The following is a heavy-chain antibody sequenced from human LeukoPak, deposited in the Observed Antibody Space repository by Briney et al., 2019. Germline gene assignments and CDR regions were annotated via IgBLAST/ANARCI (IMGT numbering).Heavy chain of an antibody. CDR1: GGYISSGGNY. V-gene: IGHV4-30-2*02. D-gene: IGHD3-10*01. CDR3: ARSMVRGVLDY. CDR2: IYHSGRT. J-gene: IGHJ4*02. Sequence: SETLSLTCNVSGGYISSGGNYWTWIRQPPGKGLEWIGCIYHSGRTHYNPSLKSRVTMSVDRSKNQFSLKLSSVTAADTAVYYCARSMVRGVLDYWGQGTLVTVSS.